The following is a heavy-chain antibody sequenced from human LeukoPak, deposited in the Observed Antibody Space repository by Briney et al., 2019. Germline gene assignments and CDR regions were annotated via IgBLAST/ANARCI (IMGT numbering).Heavy chain of an antibody. CDR2: INYSGGST. CDR3: AKGLAAESLPPDY. V-gene: IGHV3-23*01. Sequence: GGSLRLSCAASGFTFSTYAMSWVRQAPGKGLEWVSGINYSGGSTYYADSRRGRFTISRDNSKNTLYLQMNSLRAEDTAVYYCAKGLAAESLPPDYWGQGTLVTVSS. J-gene: IGHJ4*02. D-gene: IGHD6-13*01. CDR1: GFTFSTYA.